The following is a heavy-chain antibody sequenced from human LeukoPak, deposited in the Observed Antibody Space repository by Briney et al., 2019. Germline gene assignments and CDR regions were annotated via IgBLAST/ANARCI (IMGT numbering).Heavy chain of an antibody. CDR2: IYYSGST. J-gene: IGHJ3*02. V-gene: IGHV4-59*01. CDR3: ARELGNSHAFDI. CDR1: GGSISSYY. D-gene: IGHD1-7*01. Sequence: SETLSLTCTVSGGSISSYYWSWIRQPPGKGLEWIGYIYYSGSTNYNPSLKSRATISVDTSKNQFSLKLSSVTAADTAVYYCARELGNSHAFDIWGQGTMVTVSS.